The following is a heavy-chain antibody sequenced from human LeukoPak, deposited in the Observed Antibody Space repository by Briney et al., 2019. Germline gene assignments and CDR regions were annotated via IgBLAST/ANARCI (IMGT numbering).Heavy chain of an antibody. CDR1: GFTFTSSA. J-gene: IGHJ4*02. V-gene: IGHV1-58*01. D-gene: IGHD3-10*01. Sequence: SVKVSCKASGFTFTSSAVQWVRQARGQRLEWIGWIVVGSGNTNYAQKFQERVTITRDMSTSTAYMELSSLRSEDTAVYYCAAESVLGVTHPFDYWGQGTLVTVSS. CDR2: IVVGSGNT. CDR3: AAESVLGVTHPFDY.